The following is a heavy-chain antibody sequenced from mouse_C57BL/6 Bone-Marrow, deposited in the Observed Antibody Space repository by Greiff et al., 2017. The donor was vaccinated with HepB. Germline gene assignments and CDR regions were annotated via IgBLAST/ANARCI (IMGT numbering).Heavy chain of an antibody. Sequence: DVMLVESGGDLVKPGGSLKLSCAASGFTFSSYGMSWVRQTPDKRLEWVATISSGGSYTYYPDSVKGRFTISRDNAKNTLYLQMSSLKSEDTAMYYCARPPFITTAWFAYWGQGTLVTVSA. J-gene: IGHJ3*01. CDR2: ISSGGSYT. V-gene: IGHV5-6*02. CDR1: GFTFSSYG. CDR3: ARPPFITTAWFAY. D-gene: IGHD1-1*01.